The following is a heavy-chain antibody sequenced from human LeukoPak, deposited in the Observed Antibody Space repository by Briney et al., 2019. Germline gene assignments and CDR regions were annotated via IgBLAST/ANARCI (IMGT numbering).Heavy chain of an antibody. J-gene: IGHJ6*02. D-gene: IGHD4-17*01. Sequence: SETLSLTCAVYGGSFSGYYWSWIRQPPGKGLEWIGEINHSGSTNYNPSLKSRVTISVDTSKNQFSLKLSSVTAADTAVYYCARVNYGDYVGGMDVWGQGTTVTVSS. CDR1: GGSFSGYY. CDR2: INHSGST. V-gene: IGHV4-34*01. CDR3: ARVNYGDYVGGMDV.